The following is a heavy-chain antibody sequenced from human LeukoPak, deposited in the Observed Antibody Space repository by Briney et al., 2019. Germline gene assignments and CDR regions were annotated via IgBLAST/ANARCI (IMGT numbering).Heavy chain of an antibody. D-gene: IGHD6-19*01. J-gene: IGHJ4*02. Sequence: GRSLRLSCAASGFTFDDYAMHWVRQAPGKGLEWVSGISWNSGAIGYADSVKGRFAISRDNAKNSLYLQMNSLRVEDTAFYYCAKDRRRGYSSGRYFDYWGQGTLVTVSP. CDR1: GFTFDDYA. CDR2: ISWNSGAI. V-gene: IGHV3-9*01. CDR3: AKDRRRGYSSGRYFDY.